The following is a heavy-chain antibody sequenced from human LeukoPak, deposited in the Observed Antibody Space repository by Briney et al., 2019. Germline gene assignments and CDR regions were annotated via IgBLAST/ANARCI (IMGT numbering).Heavy chain of an antibody. J-gene: IGHJ4*02. Sequence: SETLSLTCTVSGGSISSSSYYWGWIRQPPGKGLEWIGSMYYSGSTYYNPSLKSRVTISVDTSKNQFSLKLSSVTAADTAVYYCARSVYSMYADSWGQGTLVTVSS. CDR3: ARSVYSMYADS. D-gene: IGHD6-13*01. V-gene: IGHV4-39*01. CDR1: GGSISSSSYY. CDR2: MYYSGST.